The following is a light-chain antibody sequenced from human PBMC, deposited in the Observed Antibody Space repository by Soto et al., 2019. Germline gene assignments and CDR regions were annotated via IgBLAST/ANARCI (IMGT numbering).Light chain of an antibody. CDR1: ESVSSRY. V-gene: IGKV3-20*01. CDR3: QQYGSSPPYA. CDR2: GAS. J-gene: IGKJ2*01. Sequence: EIVLTQSPGTLSLSPGERATLSCRASESVSSRYLAWYRQKPGQAPRLLIYGASSRATGIPDSFSGSGSGTDFTLTISRLEPEDFAVYYCQQYGSSPPYAFGQGTKLEIK.